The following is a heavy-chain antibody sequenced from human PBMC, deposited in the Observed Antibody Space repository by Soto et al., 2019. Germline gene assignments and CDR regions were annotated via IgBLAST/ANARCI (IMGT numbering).Heavy chain of an antibody. J-gene: IGHJ4*02. CDR3: AKDPRGSSWYSFDY. Sequence: GGSLRLSCAASGFTFSIYAMSWVRQAPGKGLEWVSTIGGSGGSTFYAVSVEGRFTISRDNSKNTLYLQMNSLRAEDTAVYYCAKDPRGSSWYSFDYWGQGTLVTVSS. D-gene: IGHD6-13*01. V-gene: IGHV3-23*01. CDR1: GFTFSIYA. CDR2: IGGSGGST.